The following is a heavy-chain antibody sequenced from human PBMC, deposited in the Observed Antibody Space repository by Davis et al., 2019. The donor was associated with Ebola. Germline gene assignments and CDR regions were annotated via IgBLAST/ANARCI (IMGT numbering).Heavy chain of an antibody. J-gene: IGHJ3*02. Sequence: GGSLRPSCAASGFIVSDKYMSWVRQAPGKGLEWVSVIYRDGRTYHADSVKGRFTISRDNSENTVYLQMNGLRVEDTAIYYCAKDTSNIWFDIWGQGTNVTVSS. CDR1: GFIVSDKY. V-gene: IGHV3-53*01. CDR2: IYRDGRT. CDR3: AKDTSNIWFDI. D-gene: IGHD1-26*01.